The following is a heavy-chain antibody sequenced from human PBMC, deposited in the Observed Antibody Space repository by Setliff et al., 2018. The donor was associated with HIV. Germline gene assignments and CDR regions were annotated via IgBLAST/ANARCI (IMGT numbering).Heavy chain of an antibody. CDR3: VKDREVGANYLHYFDF. Sequence: GGSLRLSCAASGFTFSTYAIHWVRQAPGKGLEWVAIISYDGSYKFYADSVRGRFTISRDNSKNTLYLQMNSLKTEDTAVYYCVKDREVGANYLHYFDFWGQGTLVTVSS. D-gene: IGHD1-26*01. CDR1: GFTFSTYA. J-gene: IGHJ4*02. CDR2: ISYDGSYK. V-gene: IGHV3-30*04.